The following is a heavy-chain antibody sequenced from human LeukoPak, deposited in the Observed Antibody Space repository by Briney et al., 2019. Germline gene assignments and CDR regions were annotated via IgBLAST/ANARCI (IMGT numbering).Heavy chain of an antibody. D-gene: IGHD3/OR15-3a*01. CDR2: ISGSGGST. Sequence: AGGSLRLSCAASGFTFSNYAMSWVRQAPGKGLEWVSAISGSGGSTYYADSVRGRFTISRDNSKSTLYLQMNSLRAEDTAVYYCAKRTGDYFDYWGQGTLVTVSS. V-gene: IGHV3-23*01. CDR3: AKRTGDYFDY. CDR1: GFTFSNYA. J-gene: IGHJ4*02.